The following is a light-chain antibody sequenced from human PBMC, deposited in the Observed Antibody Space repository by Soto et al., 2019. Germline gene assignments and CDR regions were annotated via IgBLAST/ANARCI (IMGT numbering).Light chain of an antibody. CDR2: DNN. CDR3: GTWDSSLSAGVV. Sequence: QSVLTQPPSVSAAPGQTVTISCSGSSSNIGNNYVSWYQQLPGTAPKLLIYDNNKRPSGIPDRFSGPKSGTSATLGITGLQTGDEADYYCGTWDSSLSAGVVFGGGTKLTVL. J-gene: IGLJ2*01. V-gene: IGLV1-51*01. CDR1: SSNIGNNY.